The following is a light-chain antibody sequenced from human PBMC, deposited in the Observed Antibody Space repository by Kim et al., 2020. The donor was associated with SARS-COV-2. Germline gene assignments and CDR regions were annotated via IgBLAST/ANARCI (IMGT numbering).Light chain of an antibody. J-gene: IGLJ3*02. V-gene: IGLV7-46*01. Sequence: PGGTVTLTRESSTGTGTSGHYPYWFQQRPGQAPRTLIYDTNRTHSWTPARFSGSLLGGKAALTLSGAQRDDEADYYCLLSSGGVRVFGGGTQLTVL. CDR3: LLSSGGVRV. CDR2: DTN. CDR1: TGTGTSGHY.